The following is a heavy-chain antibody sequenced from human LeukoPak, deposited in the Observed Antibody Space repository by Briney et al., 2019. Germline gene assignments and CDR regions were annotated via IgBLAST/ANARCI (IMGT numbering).Heavy chain of an antibody. CDR2: ISSSGSTI. J-gene: IGHJ4*02. CDR3: ARDGGIIYSGYDGEVYFDY. D-gene: IGHD5-12*01. Sequence: PGGSLRLSCAASGFTFSDYYMSWIRQAPGKGLEWVSYISSSGSTIYYADSVKGRFTISRDNAKNSLYLQMNSLRAEDTAVYYCARDGGIIYSGYDGEVYFDYWGQGTLVTVSP. V-gene: IGHV3-11*01. CDR1: GFTFSDYY.